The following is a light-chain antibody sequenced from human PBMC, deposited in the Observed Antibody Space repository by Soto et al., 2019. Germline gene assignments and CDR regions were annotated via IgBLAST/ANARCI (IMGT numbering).Light chain of an antibody. CDR2: EVS. CDR3: CSYAGSSTYV. V-gene: IGLV2-23*02. J-gene: IGLJ1*01. Sequence: QSALTQPASVSGSPGQSITNSCTGTSSDVGSYNLVSWYQQHPGKAPKLMIYEVSKRPSGVSNRFSGSKSGNTASLTISGLQAEDEGDYYCCSYAGSSTYVFGTATKLTVL. CDR1: SSDVGSYNL.